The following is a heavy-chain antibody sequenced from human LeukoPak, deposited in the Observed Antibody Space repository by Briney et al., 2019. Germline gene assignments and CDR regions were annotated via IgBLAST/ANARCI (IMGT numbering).Heavy chain of an antibody. CDR3: AREGPGYSYGKGYFDY. V-gene: IGHV4-30-4*08. CDR1: GGSISSGDYY. D-gene: IGHD5-18*01. Sequence: SATLSLTCTVSGGSISSGDYYWSWIRQPPGKGLEWIGYIYYSWSTYYNPSLKSRVTISVDTSKNQFSLKLSSVTAADTAVYYCAREGPGYSYGKGYFDYWGQGTLVTVSS. CDR2: IYYSWST. J-gene: IGHJ4*02.